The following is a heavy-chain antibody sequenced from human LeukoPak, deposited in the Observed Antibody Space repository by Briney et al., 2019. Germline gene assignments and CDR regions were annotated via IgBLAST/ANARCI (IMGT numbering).Heavy chain of an antibody. Sequence: GRSLRLSCAASGFTFSSYAMHWVRQAPGKGLEWVAVISYDGSNKYYADSVKGRFTISRDNSKNTLYLQMNSLRAEGTAVYYGARDQIDNYDSIPGYWGQGALVTVSS. CDR3: ARDQIDNYDSIPGY. V-gene: IGHV3-30*01. CDR1: GFTFSSYA. J-gene: IGHJ4*02. CDR2: ISYDGSNK. D-gene: IGHD3-22*01.